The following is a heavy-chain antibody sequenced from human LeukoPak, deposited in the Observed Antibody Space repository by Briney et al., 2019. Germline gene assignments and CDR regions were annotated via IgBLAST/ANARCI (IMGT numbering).Heavy chain of an antibody. D-gene: IGHD3-3*01. V-gene: IGHV4-59*01. Sequence: SETLSLTCTVSGGSISSYYWSWIRQPPGKGLEWIGYIYYSGSTNYNPSHKSRVTISLDTSKNQFSLKLTSVTAADTAVYYCARGNDFWSGYRIDYWGQGTLVTVSS. CDR2: IYYSGST. J-gene: IGHJ4*02. CDR3: ARGNDFWSGYRIDY. CDR1: GGSISSYY.